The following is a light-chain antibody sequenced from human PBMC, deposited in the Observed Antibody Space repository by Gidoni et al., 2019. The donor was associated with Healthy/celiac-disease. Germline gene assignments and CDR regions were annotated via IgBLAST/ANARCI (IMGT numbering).Light chain of an antibody. V-gene: IGKV4-1*01. J-gene: IGKJ4*01. CDR1: QSVLYRSNNKNY. CDR3: QQYYSTPLT. Sequence: DIVMTQSLDSLAVSLGERATINCKSSQSVLYRSNNKNYVAWYQQKSGQPPKLLIYWASNREPGVPDRFSGSGSGKDFTLTISSLQAEDVAVYYCQQYYSTPLTFGGXTKVEIK. CDR2: WAS.